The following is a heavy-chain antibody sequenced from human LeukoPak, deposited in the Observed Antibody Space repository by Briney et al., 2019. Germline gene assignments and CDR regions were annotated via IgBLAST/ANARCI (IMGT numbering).Heavy chain of an antibody. J-gene: IGHJ4*01. CDR3: AKDPYYDFWSGYSGYDH. CDR1: GFKFSDYG. Sequence: TGGSLILSCAASGFKFSDYGMAWVRQTPGKGLQWVAAVSGSGDTTYYADSVRGRFTISRDNSKNTLFLQMNSLRAEDTAVYYCAKDPYYDFWSGYSGYDHWGHGTLVTVSS. D-gene: IGHD3-3*01. V-gene: IGHV3-23*01. CDR2: VSGSGDTT.